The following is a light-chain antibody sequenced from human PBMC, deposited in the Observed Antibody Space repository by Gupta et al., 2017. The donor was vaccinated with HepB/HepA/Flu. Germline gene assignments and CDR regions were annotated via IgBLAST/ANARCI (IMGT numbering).Light chain of an antibody. CDR1: QGISSF. CDR2: AAS. Sequence: EIQLTQSPSLLSASVGDRVTITCRASQGISSFLAWYQQKPGKAPKLLIYAASTLQSGVPSRFSGSGSGTEFTLTISSLQPEDFATYYCQQVDSSPVIFGQGTRLEIK. CDR3: QQVDSSPVI. V-gene: IGKV1-9*01. J-gene: IGKJ5*01.